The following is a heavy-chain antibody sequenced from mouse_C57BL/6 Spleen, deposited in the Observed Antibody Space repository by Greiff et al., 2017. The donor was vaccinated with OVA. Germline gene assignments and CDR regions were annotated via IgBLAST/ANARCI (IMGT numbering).Heavy chain of an antibody. V-gene: IGHV1-52*01. J-gene: IGHJ2*01. CDR2: IDPSDSDT. CDR1: GYTFTSYW. CDR3: ARDWDGFDY. D-gene: IGHD4-1*01. Sequence: VQLQQPGAELVRPGSSVKLSCKASGYTFTSYWMHWVKQRPIQGLEWIGNIDPSDSDTHYNQKFKDKATLTVDKSSSTAYMQLSSLTSEDSAVYYCARDWDGFDYWGQGTTLTVSS.